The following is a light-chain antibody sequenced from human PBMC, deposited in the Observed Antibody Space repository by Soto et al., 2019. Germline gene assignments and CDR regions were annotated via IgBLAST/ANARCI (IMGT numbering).Light chain of an antibody. CDR3: QQYGSSTPYT. CDR1: QSVSNNY. CDR2: GSS. V-gene: IGKV3-20*01. J-gene: IGKJ2*01. Sequence: EVVLTQSPGTLSLSPGERATLSCRASQSVSNNYLAWYQQKPGQSPKLLIFGSSDRATGIPDRFSGSGSGTDFTLTISSLEPEDLAVYYCQQYGSSTPYTFGQGTKLEIK.